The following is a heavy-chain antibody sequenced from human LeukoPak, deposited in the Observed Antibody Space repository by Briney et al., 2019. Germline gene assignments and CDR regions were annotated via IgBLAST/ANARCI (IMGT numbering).Heavy chain of an antibody. CDR3: ARGYDSSGYYPDY. D-gene: IGHD3-22*01. V-gene: IGHV3-21*04. CDR1: GFTFSSYS. CDR2: ISSSTSYI. J-gene: IGHJ4*02. Sequence: GGSLRLSCAASGFTFSSYSMNWVRQAPGKGLEWVSSISSSTSYIYYADSVKGRFTISRDNAKNSLYLQMNSLRAEDTAVYYCARGYDSSGYYPDYWGQGTLVTVSS.